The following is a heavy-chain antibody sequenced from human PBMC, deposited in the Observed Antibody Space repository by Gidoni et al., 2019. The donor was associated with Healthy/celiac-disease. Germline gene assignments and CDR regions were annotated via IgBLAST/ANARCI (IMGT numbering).Heavy chain of an antibody. CDR2: IYPGDSDT. CDR1: GYSFTSYW. V-gene: IGHV5-51*01. D-gene: IGHD5-12*01. Sequence: EVQLVQSGAEVKKPGESLKFSRTGSGYSFTSYWIGWVRHMPGKVLVGMGTIYPGDSDTRYSPSFQGQVTISADKSISTAYLQWSSLKASDTAMYYCARSVEMATSDGMDVWGQGTTVTVSS. J-gene: IGHJ6*02. CDR3: ARSVEMATSDGMDV.